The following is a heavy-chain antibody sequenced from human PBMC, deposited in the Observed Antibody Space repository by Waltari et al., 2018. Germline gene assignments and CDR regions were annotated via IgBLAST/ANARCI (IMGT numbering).Heavy chain of an antibody. D-gene: IGHD3-22*01. CDR3: ARTPPTNYYDSSGYYYGVGY. CDR2: IYYSGST. CDR1: GGSISSSSYY. V-gene: IGHV4-39*01. J-gene: IGHJ4*02. Sequence: QLQLQESGPGLVKPSETLSLTCTVSGGSISSSSYYWGWIRQPPGKGLEWIGSIYYSGSTDYNPSLKSRVTISVDTSKNQFSLKLSSVTAADTAVYYCARTPPTNYYDSSGYYYGVGYWGQGTLVTVSS.